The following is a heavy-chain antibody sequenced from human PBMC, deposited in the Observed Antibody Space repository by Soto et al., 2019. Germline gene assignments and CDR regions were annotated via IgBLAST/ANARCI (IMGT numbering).Heavy chain of an antibody. V-gene: IGHV3-15*07. Sequence: GGSLRLSCAASGFTFSNAWMNWVRQAPGKGLEWVGRIKSKTDGGTTDYAAPVKGRFTISRDDSKNTLYLQMNSLKTEDTAVYYCTTDRPYDSCCYFYGSPNLSWYWGQGTRVTVSS. D-gene: IGHD3-22*01. CDR2: IKSKTDGGTT. CDR3: TTDRPYDSCCYFYGSPNLSWY. CDR1: GFTFSNAW. J-gene: IGHJ4*02.